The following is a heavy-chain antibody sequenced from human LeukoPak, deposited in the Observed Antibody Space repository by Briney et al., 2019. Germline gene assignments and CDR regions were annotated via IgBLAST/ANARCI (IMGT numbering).Heavy chain of an antibody. CDR1: GFTFSTYW. J-gene: IGHJ6*03. V-gene: IGHV3-74*01. Sequence: GGYLRLSCAASGFTFSTYWMYWVRQVPGKGLVWVSRINSDGSGTSYADSVKGRFTISRDNAKNTLYLQMNSLRAEDTAVYFCARDGYSYYMDVWGKGTTVTVSS. CDR3: ARDGYSYYMDV. CDR2: INSDGSGT.